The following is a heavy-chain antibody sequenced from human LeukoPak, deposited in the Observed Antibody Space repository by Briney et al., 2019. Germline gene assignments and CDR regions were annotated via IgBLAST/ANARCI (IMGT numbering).Heavy chain of an antibody. Sequence: PGGSLRLSCAASGFTVSSNHMSWVRQAPGKGLEWVSVIYSGGTTYYADSVKGRFTISRDNSKNTLNLQMNSLRGDDTAVYYCAGNDAFDIWGQGTMVTVSS. J-gene: IGHJ3*02. CDR1: GFTVSSNH. CDR2: IYSGGTT. V-gene: IGHV3-66*02. CDR3: AGNDAFDI.